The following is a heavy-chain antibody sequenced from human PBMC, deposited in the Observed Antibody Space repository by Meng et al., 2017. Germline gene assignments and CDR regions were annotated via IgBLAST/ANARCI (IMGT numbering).Heavy chain of an antibody. J-gene: IGHJ6*02. Sequence: SVRVSCKGSGYTFTSYDINWVPQATGQGLEWMGWMNPNSGNTGYAQKFQGRVTMTRNTSISTAYMELSSLRSEDTAVYYCARGQYGSGESPNPPTTPCYYGMDVWGQATTVS. V-gene: IGHV1-8*01. CDR3: ARGQYGSGESPNPPTTPCYYGMDV. D-gene: IGHD3-10*01. CDR2: MNPNSGNT. CDR1: GYTFTSYD.